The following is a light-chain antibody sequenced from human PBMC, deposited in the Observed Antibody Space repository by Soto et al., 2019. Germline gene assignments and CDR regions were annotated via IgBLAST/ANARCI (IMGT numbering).Light chain of an antibody. CDR2: KAS. J-gene: IGKJ5*01. V-gene: IGKV1-5*03. Sequence: DIQMTQSPSTLSASVRDRVTITCRASQSMSSWLAWYQQKPGKAPKLLIYKASSLVSGVPSRFSGSGSGTEFTLTISSLQPDDFATYFCQQYNSFMITFGQVTRLEIK. CDR1: QSMSSW. CDR3: QQYNSFMIT.